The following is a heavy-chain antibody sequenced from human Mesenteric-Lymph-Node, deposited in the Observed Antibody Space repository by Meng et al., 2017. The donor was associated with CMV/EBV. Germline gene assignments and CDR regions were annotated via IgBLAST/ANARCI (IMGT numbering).Heavy chain of an antibody. CDR2: IYYSGST. J-gene: IGHJ5*02. D-gene: IGHD3-3*01. CDR1: GGSISRSSYY. Sequence: VSGGSISRSSYYWGWIRQPPGKGLEWIESIYYSGSTYYNPSLKSRVTISVDTSKNQFSLKLSSVTAADTAVYYCARRVGLRFSGIDPWGQGTLVTVSS. CDR3: ARRVGLRFSGIDP. V-gene: IGHV4-39*01.